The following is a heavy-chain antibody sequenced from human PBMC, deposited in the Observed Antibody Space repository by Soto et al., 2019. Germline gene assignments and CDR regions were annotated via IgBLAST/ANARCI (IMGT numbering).Heavy chain of an antibody. Sequence: GGSLRLSCAASGFTFSSYSMNWVRQAPGKGLEWVSSISSSSSYIYYADSVKGRFTISRDNAKNSLYLQMNSLRAEDTAVYYCARAGYSSGRPLYYFDYWGQGTLVTVSS. V-gene: IGHV3-21*01. J-gene: IGHJ4*02. CDR1: GFTFSSYS. CDR3: ARAGYSSGRPLYYFDY. CDR2: ISSSSSYI. D-gene: IGHD6-19*01.